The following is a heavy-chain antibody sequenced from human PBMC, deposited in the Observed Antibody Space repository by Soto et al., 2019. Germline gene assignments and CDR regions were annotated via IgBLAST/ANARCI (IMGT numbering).Heavy chain of an antibody. Sequence: QVQLVESGGGVVQPGRSLRLSCAASGFTLSNYAMHWVRQAPGKGLEWVAVIWYDGSYKYYADSVKGRFTISRDSSKNTLYLQVNSLRADDXXMYYCARKGSGWTFDYWGQGTLVTVSS. CDR2: IWYDGSYK. D-gene: IGHD6-19*01. CDR1: GFTLSNYA. CDR3: ARKGSGWTFDY. J-gene: IGHJ4*02. V-gene: IGHV3-33*01.